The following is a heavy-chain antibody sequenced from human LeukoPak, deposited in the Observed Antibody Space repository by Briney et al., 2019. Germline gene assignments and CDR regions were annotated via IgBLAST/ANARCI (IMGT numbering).Heavy chain of an antibody. V-gene: IGHV3-11*01. CDR3: ARVPKDTAMNAYYFDY. Sequence: LSLTCAVYGGSFSDYYMSWIRQAPGKGLEWVSYISSSGSTIYYADSVKGRFTISRDNAKNSLYLQMNSLRAEDTAVYYCARVPKDTAMNAYYFDYWGQGTLVTVSS. CDR1: GGSFSDYY. J-gene: IGHJ4*02. CDR2: ISSSGSTI. D-gene: IGHD5-18*01.